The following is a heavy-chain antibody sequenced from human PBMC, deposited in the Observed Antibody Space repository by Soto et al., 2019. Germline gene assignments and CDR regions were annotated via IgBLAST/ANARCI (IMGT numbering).Heavy chain of an antibody. D-gene: IGHD1-1*01. CDR3: ARGRKDLTKFDY. CDR2: INHSGST. Sequence: QVQLQQWGAGLLKPSETLSLTCAVYGGSFSGYYWSWIRQPPGKGLEWIGEINHSGSTNYNPSLKSRVTISVDTSKNQFSLKLSSVTAADTAVYYCARGRKDLTKFDYWGQGTLVTVSS. J-gene: IGHJ4*02. V-gene: IGHV4-34*01. CDR1: GGSFSGYY.